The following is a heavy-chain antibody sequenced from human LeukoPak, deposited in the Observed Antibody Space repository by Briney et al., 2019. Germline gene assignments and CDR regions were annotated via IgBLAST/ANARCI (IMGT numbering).Heavy chain of an antibody. CDR1: GGSISSYY. CDR3: ARSGQLRYFDWHYFDY. D-gene: IGHD3-9*01. J-gene: IGHJ4*02. Sequence: PSETLSLTCTVSGGSISSYYWSWIRQPPGKGLEWIGYIYYSGSTNYNPSLKSRVTISVDTSKNQFSPKLSSVTAADTAVYYCARSGQLRYFDWHYFDYWGQGTLVTVSS. CDR2: IYYSGST. V-gene: IGHV4-59*08.